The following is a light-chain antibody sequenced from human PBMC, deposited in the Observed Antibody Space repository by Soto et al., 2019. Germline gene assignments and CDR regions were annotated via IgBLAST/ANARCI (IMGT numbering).Light chain of an antibody. V-gene: IGLV2-14*01. Sequence: QSVLTQPASVSGSPGQSITIPCTGTSSEVGGYKYVSWYQQHPGKAPKLMIYDVSNRPSGVSNRFSGSKSGNTASLTISGLQAEDEADYYCSSYTSSSTYVFGTGTKVTVL. J-gene: IGLJ1*01. CDR3: SSYTSSSTYV. CDR2: DVS. CDR1: SSEVGGYKY.